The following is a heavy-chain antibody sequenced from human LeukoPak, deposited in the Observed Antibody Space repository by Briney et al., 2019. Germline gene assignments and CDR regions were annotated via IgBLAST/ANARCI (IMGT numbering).Heavy chain of an antibody. CDR2: ISSSGSTI. Sequence: PGGTLRLSCAASGFTFSTYGMSWVRQAPGKGLEWVSYISSSGSTIYYADSVKGRFTISRDNAKNSLYLQMNSLRAEDTAVYYCAELGITMIGGVWGKGTTVTISS. J-gene: IGHJ6*04. V-gene: IGHV3-48*04. CDR3: AELGITMIGGV. CDR1: GFTFSTYG. D-gene: IGHD3-10*02.